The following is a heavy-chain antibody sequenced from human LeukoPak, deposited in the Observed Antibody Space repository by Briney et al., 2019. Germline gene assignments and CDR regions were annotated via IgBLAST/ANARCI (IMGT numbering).Heavy chain of an antibody. D-gene: IGHD1-7*01. CDR3: ARAKNGNYALGY. CDR1: GDTFIRYG. J-gene: IGHJ4*02. CDR2: ISTGNGNT. V-gene: IGHV1-18*01. Sequence: ASVKVSCKASGDTFIRYGISWVRQAPGQGLEWMGWISTGNGNTNYGQKFQGRVTMTTDTSTGTAYMELRSLRSDDTAMYYCARAKNGNYALGYWGQGTLVTVSS.